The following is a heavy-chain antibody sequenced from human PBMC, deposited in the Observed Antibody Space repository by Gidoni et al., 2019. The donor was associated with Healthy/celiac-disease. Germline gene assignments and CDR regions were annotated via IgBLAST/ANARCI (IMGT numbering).Heavy chain of an antibody. CDR2: MNPNSGNT. CDR1: GYTFTSYD. V-gene: IGHV1-8*03. Sequence: QVQLVQSGAEVKKPGASVNVSCKPSGYTFTSYDINWVRQATGQGLEWMGWMNPNSGNTGYAQKFQGRVTITRNPSISTAYMELSSLRSEDTAVYYCARGGYYYDSSGYSYWGQGTLVTVSS. J-gene: IGHJ4*02. D-gene: IGHD3-22*01. CDR3: ARGGYYYDSSGYSY.